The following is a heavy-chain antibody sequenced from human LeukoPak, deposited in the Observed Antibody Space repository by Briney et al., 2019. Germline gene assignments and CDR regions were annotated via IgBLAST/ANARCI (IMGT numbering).Heavy chain of an antibody. CDR3: ARDPPYYYDSSGHLGY. D-gene: IGHD3-22*01. CDR1: GYTFTSYA. CDR2: INTNTGNP. Sequence: ASVKVSCKASGYTFTSYAMNWVRQAPGQGLEWMGWINTNTGNPTYAQGFTGRFVFSLDTSVSTAYLQISSLKAEDTAVYYCARDPPYYYDSSGHLGYWGQGTLVTVSS. V-gene: IGHV7-4-1*02. J-gene: IGHJ4*02.